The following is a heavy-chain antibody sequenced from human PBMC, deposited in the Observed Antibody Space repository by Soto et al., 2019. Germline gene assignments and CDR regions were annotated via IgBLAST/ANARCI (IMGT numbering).Heavy chain of an antibody. J-gene: IGHJ4*02. CDR2: IIPIFGTA. CDR3: ARERPQRQLGPFDY. CDR1: GGTFRSYA. V-gene: IGHV1-69*12. Sequence: QVQLVQSGAEVKKPGSSVKVSCKASGGTFRSYAISWVRQAPGQGLEWMGGIIPIFGTANYAQKFQGRVTITADESTSTAYMELSSLRSEDTAVYYCARERPQRQLGPFDYWGQGTLVTVSS. D-gene: IGHD6-13*01.